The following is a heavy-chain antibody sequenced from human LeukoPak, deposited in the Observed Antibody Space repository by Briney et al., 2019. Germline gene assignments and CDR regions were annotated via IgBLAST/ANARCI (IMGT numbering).Heavy chain of an antibody. D-gene: IGHD3-22*01. J-gene: IGHJ6*02. CDR3: AKDSSGSVYYYYGMDV. Sequence: GGSLRLSCAASGFTFSSYGMHWVRQAQGKGLEWEAVISYDGSNKYYADSVKGRFTISRDNSKNTLYLQMNSLRAEDTAVYYCAKDSSGSVYYYYGMDVWGQGTTVTVSS. V-gene: IGHV3-30*18. CDR1: GFTFSSYG. CDR2: ISYDGSNK.